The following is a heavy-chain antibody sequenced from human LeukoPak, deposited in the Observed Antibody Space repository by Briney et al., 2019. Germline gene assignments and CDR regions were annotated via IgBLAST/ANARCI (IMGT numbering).Heavy chain of an antibody. V-gene: IGHV3-23*01. CDR2: ISGSGGST. D-gene: IGHD3-3*01. J-gene: IGHJ4*02. CDR3: AKEWLLSPSFDY. CDR1: GFTFGNYA. Sequence: GSLRLSCAASGFTFGNYAMNWVRQAPGKGLEWVSAISGSGGSTYYADSVKGRFTISRDNSKNTLFLQMNSLRAEDTAVYYCAKEWLLSPSFDYWGQGTLDTVSS.